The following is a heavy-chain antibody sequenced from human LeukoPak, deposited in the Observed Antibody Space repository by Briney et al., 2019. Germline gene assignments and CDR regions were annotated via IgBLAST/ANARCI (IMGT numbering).Heavy chain of an antibody. CDR3: ARSSQLTDDAFDI. J-gene: IGHJ3*02. V-gene: IGHV1-69*13. Sequence: SVKVSCKASGGTFSTFPISWVRQAPGQGLEWIGGIIPIFGPNYAQKFQGRATISADLATATAYMELSSLTSEDTSVYYCARSSQLTDDAFDIWGQGTMVTVSS. CDR2: IIPIFGP. CDR1: GGTFSTFP. D-gene: IGHD4/OR15-4a*01.